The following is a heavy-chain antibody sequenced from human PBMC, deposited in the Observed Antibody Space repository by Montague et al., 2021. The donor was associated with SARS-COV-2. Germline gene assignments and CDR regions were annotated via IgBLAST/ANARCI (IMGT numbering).Heavy chain of an antibody. CDR2: ISYDGSNK. CDR3: ARGRGTYSLDY. D-gene: IGHD1-26*01. CDR1: GFTLSRYA. V-gene: IGHV3-30-3*01. Sequence: SLRLSCAASGFTLSRYAMHWVRQAPGKGLEWVAVISYDGSNKHNADSVKGRFTISRDKSKNTLYVQMNSLRAEDTAVNYCARGRGTYSLDYWGQGTLVTVSS. J-gene: IGHJ4*02.